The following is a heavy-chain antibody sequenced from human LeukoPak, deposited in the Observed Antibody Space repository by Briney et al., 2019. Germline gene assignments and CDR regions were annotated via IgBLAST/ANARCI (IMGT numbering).Heavy chain of an antibody. CDR2: INHSGST. CDR3: ARGGIQLWLIRNWFDP. D-gene: IGHD5-18*01. CDR1: GGSISSYY. J-gene: IGHJ5*02. Sequence: SETLSLTCTVSGGSISSYYWSWIRQPPGKGLEWIGEINHSGSTNYNPSLKSRVTISVDTSKNQFSLKLSSVTAADTAVYYCARGGIQLWLIRNWFDPWGQGTLVTVSS. V-gene: IGHV4-34*01.